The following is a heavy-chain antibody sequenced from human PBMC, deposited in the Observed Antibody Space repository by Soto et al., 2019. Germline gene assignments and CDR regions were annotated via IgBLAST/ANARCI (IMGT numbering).Heavy chain of an antibody. D-gene: IGHD4-17*01. CDR3: ARSQTTVTSYDY. J-gene: IGHJ4*02. CDR1: GGSFSGYY. V-gene: IGHV4-34*01. Sequence: PSETLSLTCAVHGGSFSGYYWDWIRQPPGKGLEWIGEVNHGGTSNYNPSLKSRATISVDRSKNQFSLKLSSVTAADTAVYYCARSQTTVTSYDYWGQGTLVTVSS. CDR2: VNHGGTS.